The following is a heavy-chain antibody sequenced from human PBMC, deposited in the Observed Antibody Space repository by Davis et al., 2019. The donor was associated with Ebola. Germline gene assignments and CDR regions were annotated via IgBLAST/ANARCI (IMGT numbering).Heavy chain of an antibody. J-gene: IGHJ4*02. CDR2: IDPSGRTT. CDR1: TYAFTSYY. V-gene: IGHV1-46*01. D-gene: IGHD6-6*01. CDR3: ARLGSSSPPYYLDY. Sequence: ASVKVSCKAFTYAFTSYYVHWVRQAPGQGFEWMGVIDPSGRTTAYAQRFQGRVTMTRDTSTSTVYMEMSSLRSDDTAVYYCARLGSSSPPYYLDYWGQGTLVTVSS.